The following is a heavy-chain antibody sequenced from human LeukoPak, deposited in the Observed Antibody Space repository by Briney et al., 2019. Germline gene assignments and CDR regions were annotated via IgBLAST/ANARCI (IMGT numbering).Heavy chain of an antibody. CDR1: GFTYSTCA. Sequence: GGSLRLSCTASGFTYSTCATSWGRQSPGTGLEWVSTVTTSPTETYYADSVKGRFTVSRDNSKNTLYLHMDSLRAGDTAVYYCAKRPYNGGPFDYWGRGTLVTVSS. CDR2: VTTSPTET. J-gene: IGHJ4*02. V-gene: IGHV3-23*01. CDR3: AKRPYNGGPFDY. D-gene: IGHD4-23*01.